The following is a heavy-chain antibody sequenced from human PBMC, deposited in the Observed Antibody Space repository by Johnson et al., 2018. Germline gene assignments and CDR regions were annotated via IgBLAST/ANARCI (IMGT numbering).Heavy chain of an antibody. CDR2: ISSSSSYI. V-gene: IGHV3-21*01. D-gene: IGHD6-19*01. CDR3: ARSVAVAGMYYYYYMDV. CDR1: GFTFRSYS. Sequence: EVQLVESGGGLVKPGGSLRLSCAASGFTFRSYSMNWVRQAPGKGLEWVSSISSSSSYIYYADSVKGRFTISRDNAKKSLYLQMNSLRTDDTAVYYCARSVAVAGMYYYYYMDVGGKGTTVTVSS. J-gene: IGHJ6*03.